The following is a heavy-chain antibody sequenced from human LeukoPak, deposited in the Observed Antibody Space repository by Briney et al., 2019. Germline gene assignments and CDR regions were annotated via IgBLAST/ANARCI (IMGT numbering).Heavy chain of an antibody. V-gene: IGHV3-23*01. D-gene: IGHD3-3*01. J-gene: IGHJ6*02. Sequence: PGGSLRLSCAASGFTFSSYAMSWVRQAPGKGLEWVSAISGSGGSTYYADSVEGRFTISRDNSKNTLYLQMNSLRAEDTAVYYCAKDYDQEDYGMDVWGQGTTVTVSS. CDR3: AKDYDQEDYGMDV. CDR2: ISGSGGST. CDR1: GFTFSSYA.